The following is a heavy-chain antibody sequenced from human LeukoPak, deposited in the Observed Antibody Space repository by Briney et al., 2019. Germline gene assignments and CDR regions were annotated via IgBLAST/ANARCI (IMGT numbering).Heavy chain of an antibody. J-gene: IGHJ4*02. V-gene: IGHV3-9*01. Sequence: GGSLRLSCAASGFTFDDYAMHWVRQAPGKGLEWVSGISWNSGSIGYADSVKGRFTISRDNAKNSLYLQMNRLRAEDTALYYCAKDLAPSRYYYDSSGPFDWGQGTLVTVSS. CDR2: ISWNSGSI. CDR3: AKDLAPSRYYYDSSGPFD. CDR1: GFTFDDYA. D-gene: IGHD3-22*01.